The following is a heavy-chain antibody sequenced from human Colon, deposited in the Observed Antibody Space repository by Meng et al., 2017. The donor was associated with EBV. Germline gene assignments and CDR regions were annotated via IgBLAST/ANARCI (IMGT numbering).Heavy chain of an antibody. D-gene: IGHD2-15*01. CDR1: GAVISSGNYQ. V-gene: IGHV4-30-4*01. CDR2: HSEST. CDR3: TTYAVGAGGRGY. J-gene: IGHJ4*02. Sequence: QWRLQESGPGLVEPSQTLSLTCVVSGAVISSGNYQWSWIRQAPGKGLEWIGHSESTSYNPSLRSRVVISVDTAKNQFSLRLDSVTAADTAVYYCTTYAVGAGGRGYWGPGTLVTVSS.